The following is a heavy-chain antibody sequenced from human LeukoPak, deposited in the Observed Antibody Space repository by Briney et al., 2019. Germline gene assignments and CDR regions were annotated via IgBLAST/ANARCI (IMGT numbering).Heavy chain of an antibody. CDR3: AREMTHDYYDSSGYPGWFDP. D-gene: IGHD3-22*01. Sequence: GASVKVSCKASGYTFTGYYMHWLRQAPGQGLEWMGWINPNSGGTNYAQKFQGRVTMTRDTSISTAYMELSRLRSDDTAVYYCAREMTHDYYDSSGYPGWFDPWGQGTLVTVSS. J-gene: IGHJ5*02. CDR2: INPNSGGT. CDR1: GYTFTGYY. V-gene: IGHV1-2*02.